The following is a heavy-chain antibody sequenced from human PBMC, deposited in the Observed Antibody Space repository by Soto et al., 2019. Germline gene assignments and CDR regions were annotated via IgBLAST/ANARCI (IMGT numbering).Heavy chain of an antibody. J-gene: IGHJ4*02. Sequence: PSETQSLTSAVSGGSIRSGGYSWSWTRQPPGKGLEWIGYINHSGSTYYNPSLKSRVTISVDRSKNQFSLKLSSVTAADTAVYYCARGQVVAAQHWGQGTLVTVSS. V-gene: IGHV4-30-2*01. CDR3: ARGQVVAAQH. CDR2: INHSGST. CDR1: GGSIRSGGYS. D-gene: IGHD2-15*01.